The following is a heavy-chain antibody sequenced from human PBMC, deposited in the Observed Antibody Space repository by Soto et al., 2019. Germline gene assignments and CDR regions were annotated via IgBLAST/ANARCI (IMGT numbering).Heavy chain of an antibody. D-gene: IGHD3-22*01. Sequence: SGTLCHNCSLSRGSIRSSSYYSGLLRQTPGHGLEWIGTMYYSGSTYYNPSLKSRVTISVDTSKSQFSLKLSSVTAADTAVYYCATDSSGYYYSDYWGQGTLVTVS. J-gene: IGHJ4*02. V-gene: IGHV4-39*01. CDR3: ATDSSGYYYSDY. CDR2: MYYSGST. CDR1: RGSIRSSSYY.